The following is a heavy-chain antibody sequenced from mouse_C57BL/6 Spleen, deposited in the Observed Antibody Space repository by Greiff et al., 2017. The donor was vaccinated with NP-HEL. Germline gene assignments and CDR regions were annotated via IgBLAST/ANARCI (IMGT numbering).Heavy chain of an antibody. J-gene: IGHJ3*01. Sequence: EVQLQESGPGMVKPSQSLSLTCTVTGYSITSGYDWHWIRHFPGNKLEWMGYISYSGSTKYNPSLKSRISITHDTSKNHFFLKLNSVTTEDTATYYCARNDYDGMWFAYWGQGTLVTVSA. CDR2: ISYSGST. CDR3: ARNDYDGMWFAY. V-gene: IGHV3-1*01. D-gene: IGHD2-4*01. CDR1: GYSITSGYD.